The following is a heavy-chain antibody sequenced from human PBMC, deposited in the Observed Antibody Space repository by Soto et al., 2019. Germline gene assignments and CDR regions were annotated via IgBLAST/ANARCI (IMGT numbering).Heavy chain of an antibody. D-gene: IGHD4-17*01. CDR3: ASSYGDYPYWYFDL. V-gene: IGHV3-7*01. CDR2: IKQDGSEK. Sequence: EVQLVESGGGLVQPGGSLRLSCAASGFTFSSYWMSWVRQAPGKGLEWVANIKQDGSEKYYVDSVKGRFTISRDNAKNSLYLQMNSLRAEDTAVYYCASSYGDYPYWYFDLWGRGTLVTVSS. CDR1: GFTFSSYW. J-gene: IGHJ2*01.